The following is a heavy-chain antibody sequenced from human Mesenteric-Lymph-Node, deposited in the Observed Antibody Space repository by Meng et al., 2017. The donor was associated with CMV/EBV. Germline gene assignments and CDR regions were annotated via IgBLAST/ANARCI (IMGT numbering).Heavy chain of an antibody. J-gene: IGHJ3*01. D-gene: IGHD3-10*01. Sequence: ASVKVSCKAFGYTFPSFDINWVRQATGQGLEWVGWMKPNSGNTGYAPKFQGRVTFTRATSVSTAYMELSSLRSEDTAVYYCARRSPIYYGAFDLWGQGTMVTVSS. V-gene: IGHV1-8*01. CDR1: GYTFPSFD. CDR3: ARRSPIYYGAFDL. CDR2: MKPNSGNT.